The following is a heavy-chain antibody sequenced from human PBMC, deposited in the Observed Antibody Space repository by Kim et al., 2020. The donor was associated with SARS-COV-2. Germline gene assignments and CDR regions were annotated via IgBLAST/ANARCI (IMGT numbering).Heavy chain of an antibody. D-gene: IGHD4-17*01. CDR3: ARDRSTVDAFDI. J-gene: IGHJ3*02. V-gene: IGHV1-46*01. Sequence: SYAQKFQGRVTMTRDTSTSTVYMELSSLRSEDTAVYYCARDRSTVDAFDIWGQGTMVTVSS.